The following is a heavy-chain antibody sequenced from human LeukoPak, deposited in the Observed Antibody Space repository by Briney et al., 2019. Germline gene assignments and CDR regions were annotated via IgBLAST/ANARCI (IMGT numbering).Heavy chain of an antibody. Sequence: SETLSLTCTVSGDSITFYYWSWIRQPPGKGLEWIGHIYYSGSTNYNPSLKSRVTISVDTSKNQFSLKLSSVTAADTAVYYCARVGGWLQSYGMDVWGQGTTVTVSS. V-gene: IGHV4-59*01. CDR1: GDSITFYY. CDR3: ARVGGWLQSYGMDV. J-gene: IGHJ6*02. CDR2: IYYSGST. D-gene: IGHD5-24*01.